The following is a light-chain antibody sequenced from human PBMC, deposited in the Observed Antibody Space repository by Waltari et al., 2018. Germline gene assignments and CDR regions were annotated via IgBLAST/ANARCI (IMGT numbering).Light chain of an antibody. Sequence: QSVLTQPASVSGSPGQSITISCTGSRSDVGNYNLVPWYQQHPDEAPKLVIYEGSKRPSGISIRFSGSKSGNTASLTISRLQAEDEADYFCCSYAGSRTPWVFGGGTRVTVL. CDR1: RSDVGNYNL. CDR3: CSYAGSRTPWV. J-gene: IGLJ3*02. V-gene: IGLV2-23*01. CDR2: EGS.